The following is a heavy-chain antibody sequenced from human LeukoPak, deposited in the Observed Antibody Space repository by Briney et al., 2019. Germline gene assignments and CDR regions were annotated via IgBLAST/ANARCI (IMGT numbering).Heavy chain of an antibody. Sequence: GESLQISCQASGYSFISYWIGWVRQMPGKGLEWMGIIYPGDSETRYSPSFQGQISISVDKSISTAYLQWSSLKASDTAMYYCARALPGINNWNEFDYWGQGTRVTVSS. J-gene: IGHJ4*02. D-gene: IGHD1-20*01. CDR1: GYSFISYW. V-gene: IGHV5-51*01. CDR3: ARALPGINNWNEFDY. CDR2: IYPGDSET.